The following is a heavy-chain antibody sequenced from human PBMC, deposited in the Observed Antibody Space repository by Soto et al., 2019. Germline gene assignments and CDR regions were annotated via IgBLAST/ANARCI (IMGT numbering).Heavy chain of an antibody. CDR1: GGTFSSYA. CDR3: ARDGRAGTYNWFDP. CDR2: IIPIFGTA. D-gene: IGHD1-1*01. V-gene: IGHV1-69*13. Sequence: VPSVKVSSKASGGTFSSYAISWVRHAPGQGLEWMGGIIPIFGTANYAQKFQGRVTITADESTSTAYMELSSLRSEDTAVYYCARDGRAGTYNWFDPWGQGTLVTVSS. J-gene: IGHJ5*02.